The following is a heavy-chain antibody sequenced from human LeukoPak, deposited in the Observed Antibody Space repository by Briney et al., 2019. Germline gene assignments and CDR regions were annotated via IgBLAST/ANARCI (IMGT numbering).Heavy chain of an antibody. J-gene: IGHJ3*02. Sequence: SETLSLTCTVSGGSISSGGYYWSWIRQHPGKGLEWIVYIYYSGSTYYNPSLKSRVTISVDTSKNQFSLKLSSVTAADTAVYYCARETSDGASPNAFDIWGQGTMVTVSS. CDR1: GGSISSGGYY. CDR2: IYYSGST. V-gene: IGHV4-31*03. D-gene: IGHD4-17*01. CDR3: ARETSDGASPNAFDI.